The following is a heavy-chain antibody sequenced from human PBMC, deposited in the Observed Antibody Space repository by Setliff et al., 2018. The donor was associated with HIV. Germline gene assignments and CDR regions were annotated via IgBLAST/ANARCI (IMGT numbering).Heavy chain of an antibody. Sequence: ASVKVSCKASGYTFTGHYLHWVRQAPGQGLEWMGWIDPNSGDTNYAQKFQGRVTITSDTSVSTAYMELRRLSSGDTAVYYCARADVLLCDYWGQGTLVTVSS. V-gene: IGHV1-2*02. CDR2: IDPNSGDT. D-gene: IGHD3-16*01. J-gene: IGHJ4*02. CDR1: GYTFTGHY. CDR3: ARADVLLCDY.